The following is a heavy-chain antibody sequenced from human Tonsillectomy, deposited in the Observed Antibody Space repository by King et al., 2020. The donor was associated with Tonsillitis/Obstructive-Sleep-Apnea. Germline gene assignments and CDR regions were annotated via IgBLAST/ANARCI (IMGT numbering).Heavy chain of an antibody. CDR3: ARLEDFDILTGYSSFAMDV. D-gene: IGHD3-9*01. CDR1: GYNFSNYW. J-gene: IGHJ6*02. Sequence: QLVQSGAEVKKPGESLKISCKGSGYNFSNYWIGWVRQMAGKGLEWMGIIYPGDSDTTYSPSFQGQVTISVDKSINTAYLQRSTLEASDTAMYYCARLEDFDILTGYSSFAMDVWGQGTTVTVSS. CDR2: IYPGDSDT. V-gene: IGHV5-51*03.